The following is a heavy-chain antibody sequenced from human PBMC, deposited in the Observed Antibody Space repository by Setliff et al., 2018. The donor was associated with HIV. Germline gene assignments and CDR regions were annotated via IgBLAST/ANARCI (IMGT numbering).Heavy chain of an antibody. CDR2: INSVNGNT. V-gene: IGHV1-3*01. Sequence: PSVKVSCKASGHTFTSYAMHWVRQAPGQRLEWMGWINSVNGNTKYSQKFQGRVTITRDTSASTAYMELGSLRTEDTAVYYCTRAEYSYGYDRWDWYFDLWGRGTLDTVSS. D-gene: IGHD5-18*01. J-gene: IGHJ2*01. CDR3: TRAEYSYGYDRWDWYFDL. CDR1: GHTFTSYA.